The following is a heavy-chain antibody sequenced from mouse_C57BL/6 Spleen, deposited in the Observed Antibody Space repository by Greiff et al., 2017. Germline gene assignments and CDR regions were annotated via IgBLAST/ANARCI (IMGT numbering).Heavy chain of an antibody. Sequence: EVQLVESGGDLVKPGGSLKLSCAASGFTFSSYGMSWVRQTPDKRLEWVATISSGGSYTYYPDSVKGRFTISRDNAKNTLYLQMSSLTSEDTAMYYCARGENDYDVSLCDDWGQGTTLTVSS. CDR1: GFTFSSYG. D-gene: IGHD2-4*01. V-gene: IGHV5-6*01. CDR2: ISSGGSYT. CDR3: ARGENDYDVSLCDD. J-gene: IGHJ2*01.